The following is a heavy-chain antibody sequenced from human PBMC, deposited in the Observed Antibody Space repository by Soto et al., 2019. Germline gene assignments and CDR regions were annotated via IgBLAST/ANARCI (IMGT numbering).Heavy chain of an antibody. V-gene: IGHV3-53*01. Sequence: EVQLVESGGSFIQPGGSLRLSCAVSGFSVSRNFMSWIRQAPGKGLEWVSILYSGGTTYYTGSVEGRFTMSGDDSKNTVYLQMKSLRVEDTATYFCARVVLVGATPDYFDHWGQGPLVTVSS. J-gene: IGHJ4*01. CDR1: GFSVSRNF. CDR3: ARVVLVGATPDYFDH. CDR2: LYSGGTT. D-gene: IGHD1-26*01.